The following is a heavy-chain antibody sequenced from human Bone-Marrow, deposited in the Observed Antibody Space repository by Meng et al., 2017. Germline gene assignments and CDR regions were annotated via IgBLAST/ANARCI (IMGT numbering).Heavy chain of an antibody. CDR3: ARVNRVDTAMVNDY. CDR1: GFIFSSYN. V-gene: IGHV3-21*01. CDR2: ISSSRSYI. J-gene: IGHJ4*02. D-gene: IGHD5-18*01. Sequence: GESLKISCAAAGFIFSSYNMNWVRQAPGKGLEWVSSISSSRSYIYYADSVKGRFTISRDNAKNSLYLQLNSLRAGDTAVYYCARVNRVDTAMVNDYWGQGTRVTGYS.